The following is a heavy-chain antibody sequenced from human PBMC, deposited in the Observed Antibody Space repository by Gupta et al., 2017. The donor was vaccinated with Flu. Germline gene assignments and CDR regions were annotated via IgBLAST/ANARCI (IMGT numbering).Heavy chain of an antibody. D-gene: IGHD3-3*01. CDR2: IIPIFGTA. Sequence: GQGLEWMGGIIPIFGTANYAQKFQGRVTITADESTSTAYMELSSLRSEDTAVYYCARGDGFTRTYYDFWSGYPSSGYYMDVWGKGTTVTVSS. V-gene: IGHV1-69*01. CDR3: ARGDGFTRTYYDFWSGYPSSGYYMDV. J-gene: IGHJ6*03.